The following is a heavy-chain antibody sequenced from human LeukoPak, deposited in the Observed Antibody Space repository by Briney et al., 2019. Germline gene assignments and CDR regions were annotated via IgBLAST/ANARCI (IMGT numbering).Heavy chain of an antibody. J-gene: IGHJ4*02. Sequence: GASVKVSCKASGYTFTGYYMHWVRQAPGQGLEWMGRINPNSGGTNYAQKFQGRVTMTRDTSISTAYMELSRLRSDDTAVYYCARVWRYCSDGSCSAFGYWGQGTLVTVSS. CDR1: GYTFTGYY. V-gene: IGHV1-2*06. CDR3: ARVWRYCSDGSCSAFGY. CDR2: INPNSGGT. D-gene: IGHD2-15*01.